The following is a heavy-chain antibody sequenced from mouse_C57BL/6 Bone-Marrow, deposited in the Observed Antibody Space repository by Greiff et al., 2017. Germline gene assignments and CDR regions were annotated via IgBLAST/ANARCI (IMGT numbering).Heavy chain of an antibody. CDR3: GRRPFMTTVVARAY. J-gene: IGHJ3*01. V-gene: IGHV1-11*01. CDR1: GYTFTDHI. Sequence: VQLQQSGAELASPGASVTLSCKASGYTFTDHIMNWVKKRPGQGLEWIGRIYPVSGETNYNQKFMGKATFSVDRSSSTVYMVLNSLTSEDPAVYYCGRRPFMTTVVARAYWGQGTLVTVSA. CDR2: IYPVSGET. D-gene: IGHD1-1*01.